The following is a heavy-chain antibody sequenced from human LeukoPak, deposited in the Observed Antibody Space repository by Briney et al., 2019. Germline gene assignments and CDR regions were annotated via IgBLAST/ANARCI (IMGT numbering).Heavy chain of an antibody. Sequence: GGSLRLSCAASGFTFSTYAMNWVRQAPGKGLEWVSYISSSGSTIYYADSVKGRFTISRDNAKNSLYLQMNSLRAEDTAVYYCARDRAGSYSFDYWGQGTLVTVSS. J-gene: IGHJ4*02. D-gene: IGHD1-26*01. CDR1: GFTFSTYA. V-gene: IGHV3-48*03. CDR2: ISSSGSTI. CDR3: ARDRAGSYSFDY.